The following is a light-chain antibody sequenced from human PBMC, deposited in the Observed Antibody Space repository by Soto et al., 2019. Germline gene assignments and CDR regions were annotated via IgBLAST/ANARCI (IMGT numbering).Light chain of an antibody. J-gene: IGKJ2*03. CDR2: CGS. V-gene: IGKV4-1*01. CDR1: QTVLHSSNYMNY. Sequence: IVMTQSPDSLAVSLGERAIIYCMSSQTVLHSSNYMNYFAWYHQRPEQPPRLLLYCGSTRESGVPERFSGSGFVPHLALTIRSLQGEDVSVYYCQQYYSAHSVGQGTKLEIK. CDR3: QQYYSAHS.